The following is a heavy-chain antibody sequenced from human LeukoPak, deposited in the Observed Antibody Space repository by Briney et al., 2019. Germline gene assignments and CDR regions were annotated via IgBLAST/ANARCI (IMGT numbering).Heavy chain of an antibody. CDR2: INAGNGNT. CDR1: GYTFTSYA. D-gene: IGHD6-6*01. Sequence: GASVKVSCKASGYTFTSYAMHWMRQAPGQRLEWMGWINAGNGNTKYSQKFQGRVTITRDTSASTAYMELSSLRSEDTAVYYCARDLGSSPEDYWGQGTLVTVSS. V-gene: IGHV1-3*01. CDR3: ARDLGSSPEDY. J-gene: IGHJ4*02.